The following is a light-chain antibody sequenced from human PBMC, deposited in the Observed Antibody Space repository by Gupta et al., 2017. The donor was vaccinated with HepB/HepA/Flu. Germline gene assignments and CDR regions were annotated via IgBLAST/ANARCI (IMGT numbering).Light chain of an antibody. CDR2: GKN. Sequence: QSVLTQPPSVSGAPGPRVTISCTGSSSNIGAGYDVHWYQQLPGTAPKLLIYGKNNRPSGVPDRFSGAKSGSSASLAITGLQAEDEVDYYCQSDDTSLSGVVFGGGTKLTVL. V-gene: IGLV1-40*01. J-gene: IGLJ2*01. CDR1: SSNIGAGYD. CDR3: QSDDTSLSGVV.